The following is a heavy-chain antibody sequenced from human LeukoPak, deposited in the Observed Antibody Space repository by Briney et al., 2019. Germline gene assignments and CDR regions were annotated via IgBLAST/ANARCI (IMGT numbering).Heavy chain of an antibody. CDR2: ISAYNGNT. CDR3: ARVTIFGVEPYYYYGMDV. Sequence: ASVKVSCKASGGTFSSYAISWVRQAPGQGLEWMGWISAYNGNTNYAQKLQGRVTMTTDTSTSTAYMELRSLRSDDTAVYYCARVTIFGVEPYYYYGMDVWGQGTTVTVSS. D-gene: IGHD3-3*01. V-gene: IGHV1-18*01. CDR1: GGTFSSYA. J-gene: IGHJ6*02.